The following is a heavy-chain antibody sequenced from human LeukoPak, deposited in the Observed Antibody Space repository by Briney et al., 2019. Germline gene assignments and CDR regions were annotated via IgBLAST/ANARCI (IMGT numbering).Heavy chain of an antibody. CDR2: IKQDGSEK. CDR3: ARVYNYYGSGSYHDY. Sequence: GGSLRLSCAASGFTFSSNWMSWVGQAPGKGREWVANIKQDGSEKYYVDSVKGRFTISRDNAKNSLYLQMNSLRAEDTAVYYCARVYNYYGSGSYHDYWGQGTLVTVSS. CDR1: GFTFSSNW. V-gene: IGHV3-7*01. J-gene: IGHJ4*02. D-gene: IGHD3-10*01.